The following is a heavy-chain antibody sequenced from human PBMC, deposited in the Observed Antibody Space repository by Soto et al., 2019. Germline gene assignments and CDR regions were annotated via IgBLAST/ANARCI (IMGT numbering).Heavy chain of an antibody. V-gene: IGHV1-69*08. CDR3: ARDGGLGVRDY. CDR2: IIPILGIA. J-gene: IGHJ4*02. CDR1: GGTFSSYT. D-gene: IGHD3-16*01. Sequence: QVQLVQSGAEVKKPGSSVKVSCKASGGTFSSYTISWVRQAPGQGLEWMGRIIPILGIANYAQKFQGRVTITADKATSAADRELSSLRSEDTAVYYCARDGGLGVRDYWGQGTLVTVSS.